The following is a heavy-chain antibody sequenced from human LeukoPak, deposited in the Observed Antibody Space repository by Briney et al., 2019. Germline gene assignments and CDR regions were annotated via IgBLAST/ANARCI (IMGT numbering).Heavy chain of an antibody. CDR1: GYTFTGYY. V-gene: IGHV1-2*02. CDR3: ARHLTDYYDSSGYYYNY. CDR2: INPNSGGT. D-gene: IGHD3-22*01. J-gene: IGHJ4*02. Sequence: ASVKVSCKASGYTFTGYYMHWVRQAPGQGLEWMGWINPNSGGTNYAQRFQGRVTMTRDTSISTAYMALSGLRPDDTAVYYCARHLTDYYDSSGYYYNYWGQGTLVTVSS.